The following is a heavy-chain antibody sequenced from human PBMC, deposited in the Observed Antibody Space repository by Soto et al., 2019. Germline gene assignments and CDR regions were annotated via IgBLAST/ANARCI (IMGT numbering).Heavy chain of an antibody. Sequence: ASVKVSCKASGYTFTSYYMHWVRQAPGQGLEWMGIINPSGGSTSYAQKFQGRVTMTRDTSTSTVYMELSSLRSEDTAVYYCARGSRKEYCSSTSCPAGLNWFDPWGQGTLVTVSS. CDR1: GYTFTSYY. CDR3: ARGSRKEYCSSTSCPAGLNWFDP. CDR2: INPSGGST. V-gene: IGHV1-46*01. J-gene: IGHJ5*02. D-gene: IGHD2-2*01.